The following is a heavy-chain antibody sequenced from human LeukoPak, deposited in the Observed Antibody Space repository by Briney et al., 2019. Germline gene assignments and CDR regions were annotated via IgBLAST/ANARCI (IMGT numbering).Heavy chain of an antibody. CDR3: AKGLVRTVDYYYYVDV. J-gene: IGHJ6*03. D-gene: IGHD4-23*01. CDR2: INSDGSST. CDR1: GFTFSSYW. V-gene: IGHV3-74*01. Sequence: GGSLRLSCAASGFTFSSYWMHWVRQAPGKGLVWVSRINSDGSSTSYADSVKGRFTISRDNAKNTLYLQMNSLRAEDTAVYYCAKGLVRTVDYYYYVDVWGKGTTVTVSS.